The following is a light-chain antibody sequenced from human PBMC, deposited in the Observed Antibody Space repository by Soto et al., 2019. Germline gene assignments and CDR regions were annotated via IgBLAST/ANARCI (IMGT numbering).Light chain of an antibody. J-gene: IGKJ2*01. Sequence: EIVLTQSPGTLSLSPGERATLSCRASQSISSSYLAWYQQKPGQAPRLLIYGVSNRATGIADRFSGSGSGTDFTLTISRLEPEDVAVYYCQLHGDSPPGYTFGQGTKLEIK. CDR2: GVS. CDR1: QSISSSY. CDR3: QLHGDSPPGYT. V-gene: IGKV3-20*01.